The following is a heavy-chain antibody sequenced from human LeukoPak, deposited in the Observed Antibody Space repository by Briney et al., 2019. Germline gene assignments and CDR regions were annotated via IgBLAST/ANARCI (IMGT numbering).Heavy chain of an antibody. D-gene: IGHD3-10*01. CDR1: GYAFTSYG. CDR2: ISAYNGNT. CDR3: ARLVLLWFGELPDY. Sequence: ASVKVSCKASGYAFTSYGISWVRQAPGQGLEWMGWISAYNGNTNYAQKLQGRVTMTTDTSTSTAYMELRSLRSDDTAVYYCARLVLLWFGELPDYWGQGTLVTVSS. J-gene: IGHJ4*02. V-gene: IGHV1-18*01.